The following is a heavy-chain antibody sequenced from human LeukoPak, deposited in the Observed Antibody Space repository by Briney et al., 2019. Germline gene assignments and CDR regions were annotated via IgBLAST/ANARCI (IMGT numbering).Heavy chain of an antibody. V-gene: IGHV4-39*01. CDR2: IYYSGKT. Sequence: PSETLSLTCTVSGGSISSSNNYWAWIRQPPGKGLEWIGAIYYSGKTYYNPSLKSRAIISVDMSKNQFSLKLSSVTAADTAVYYCARRGDYGDPVNYWGQGTLVTVSS. CDR3: ARRGDYGDPVNY. D-gene: IGHD4-17*01. CDR1: GGSISSSNNY. J-gene: IGHJ4*02.